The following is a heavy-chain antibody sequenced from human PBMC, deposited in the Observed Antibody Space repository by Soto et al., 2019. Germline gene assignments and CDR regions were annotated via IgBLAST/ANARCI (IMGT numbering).Heavy chain of an antibody. CDR2: INPNSGGT. CDR1: GYTFTGYY. J-gene: IGHJ6*02. CDR3: ARVPRIAAAGTPAYYDGMDV. Sequence: QVQLVQSGAEVKKPGASVKVSCKASGYTFTGYYMHWVRQAPGQGLEWMGWINPNSGGTNYAQKFQGWVTMTRDTSISTAYMELSRMRSDDTAVYYCARVPRIAAAGTPAYYDGMDVWGQGTTVTVSS. D-gene: IGHD6-13*01. V-gene: IGHV1-2*04.